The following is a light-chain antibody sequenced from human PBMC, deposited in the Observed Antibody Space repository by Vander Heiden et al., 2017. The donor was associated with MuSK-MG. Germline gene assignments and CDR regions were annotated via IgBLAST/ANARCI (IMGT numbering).Light chain of an antibody. J-gene: IGKJ3*01. Sequence: EIVLTQASGTLSLSPGERATLSCMASQSVISSYLAWYQQKPGQAPRLLIYGASSRATGIPDRFSGSGSGTDFTLTISRLEPEDFAVYYCQQYGSSPLTFGPGTKVDIK. CDR1: QSVISSY. V-gene: IGKV3-20*01. CDR3: QQYGSSPLT. CDR2: GAS.